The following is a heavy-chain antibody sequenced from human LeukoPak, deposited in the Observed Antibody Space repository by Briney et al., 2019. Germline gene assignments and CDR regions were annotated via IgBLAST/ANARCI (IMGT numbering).Heavy chain of an antibody. Sequence: GGSLRLSCAASGFTFSDYYMSWIRQAPGKGLEWISYISSSSSYTNYADSVKGRFTISRDNAKSSLYLQMNSLRAEDTAVYYCARVVAVTSYYFDYWGQGTLVTVSS. V-gene: IGHV3-11*06. CDR2: ISSSSSYT. CDR3: ARVVAVTSYYFDY. J-gene: IGHJ4*02. CDR1: GFTFSDYY. D-gene: IGHD2-21*02.